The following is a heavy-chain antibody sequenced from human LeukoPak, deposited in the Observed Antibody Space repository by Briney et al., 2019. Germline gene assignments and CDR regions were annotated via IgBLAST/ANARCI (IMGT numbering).Heavy chain of an antibody. V-gene: IGHV4-59*01. CDR3: ARVVESPGIVVVVAAENWFDP. CDR1: GGSISSYY. Sequence: SETLSLTCTVSGGSISSYYWSWIRQPPGKGLEWIGYIYYSGSTNYNPSLKSRVTISVDTSKNQFSLKLSSVTAADTAVYYCARVVESPGIVVVVAAENWFDPWGQGTLVTVSS. D-gene: IGHD2-15*01. J-gene: IGHJ5*02. CDR2: IYYSGST.